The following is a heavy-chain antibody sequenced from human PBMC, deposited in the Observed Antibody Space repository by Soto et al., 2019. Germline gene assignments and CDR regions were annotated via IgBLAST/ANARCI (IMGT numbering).Heavy chain of an antibody. CDR1: GGSLSSGGYY. V-gene: IGHV4-31*03. J-gene: IGHJ5*02. CDR2: THHSGTT. Sequence: SETLSLTCTVSGGSLSSGGYYWSWTRQRPGEGPEWIAFTHHSGTTNYNPSLKSRTTISMDTSKNQFSLKLSSVTAADTAVYYCARGGASSQWFDPWGQGTLVTVSS. D-gene: IGHD2-15*01. CDR3: ARGGASSQWFDP.